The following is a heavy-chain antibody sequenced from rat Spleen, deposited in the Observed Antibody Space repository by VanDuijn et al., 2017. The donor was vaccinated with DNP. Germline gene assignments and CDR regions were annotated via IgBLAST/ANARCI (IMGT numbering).Heavy chain of an antibody. D-gene: IGHD4-2*01. CDR3: ASGGAGIWFAY. Sequence: DVHLQESGPGLVKPAQSPSLTCSVTGYSITSTYWAWIRKFPGNKIEWMGYISYSCGTTNHPSLKSRITITRNTSKNQFFLQLNSVTSEDTATYYCASGGAGIWFAYWGQGTLVTVSS. J-gene: IGHJ3*01. CDR1: GYSITSTY. CDR2: ISYSCGT. V-gene: IGHV3-1*01.